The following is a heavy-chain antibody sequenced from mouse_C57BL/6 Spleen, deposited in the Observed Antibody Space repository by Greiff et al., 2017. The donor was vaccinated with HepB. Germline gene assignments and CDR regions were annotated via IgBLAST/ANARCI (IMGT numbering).Heavy chain of an antibody. D-gene: IGHD1-1*01. CDR3: SCGGYGSSYDAMDY. CDR1: GFTFSSYA. Sequence: EVQGVESGGGLVKPGGSLKLSCAASGFTFSSYAMSWVRQTPEKGLEWVATISDGGSYTYYTDNVKGRFTITRDNANNTLYLQMSQLRSEDTAMYFYSCGGYGSSYDAMDYWGQGTSVTVSS. V-gene: IGHV5-4*01. J-gene: IGHJ4*01. CDR2: ISDGGSYT.